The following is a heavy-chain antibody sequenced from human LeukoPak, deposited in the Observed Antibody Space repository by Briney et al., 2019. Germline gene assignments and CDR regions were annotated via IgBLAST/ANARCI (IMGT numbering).Heavy chain of an antibody. D-gene: IGHD6-13*01. Sequence: ASVKVSCKASGYTFSNYGITWVRQAPGQGLEWMGWISGRNGNRDYAQKLQGRVTMTTDTSTDSAYMELRSLRSDDTAVYYCARGSAAAAGMDFDYWGQGTLVTVSS. V-gene: IGHV1-18*01. CDR1: GYTFSNYG. CDR2: ISGRNGNR. CDR3: ARGSAAAAGMDFDY. J-gene: IGHJ4*02.